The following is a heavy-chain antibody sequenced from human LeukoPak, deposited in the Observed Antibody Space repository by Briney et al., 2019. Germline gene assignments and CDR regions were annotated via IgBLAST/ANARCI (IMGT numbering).Heavy chain of an antibody. CDR1: GYTFTSYD. D-gene: IGHD2-2*01. Sequence: ASVKVSCKASGYTFTSYDINWVRQATGQGLAWMGWMNPNSGNTGYAQKFQGRVTMTRNTSISTAYMELSSLRSEDTAVYYCARYCSSTSCYGYYGMDVWGQGTTVTVSS. J-gene: IGHJ6*02. V-gene: IGHV1-8*01. CDR2: MNPNSGNT. CDR3: ARYCSSTSCYGYYGMDV.